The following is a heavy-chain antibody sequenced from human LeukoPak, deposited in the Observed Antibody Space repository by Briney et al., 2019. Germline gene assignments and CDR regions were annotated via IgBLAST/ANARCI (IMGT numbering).Heavy chain of an antibody. CDR1: GVSISSSSYY. J-gene: IGHJ3*02. Sequence: SETLSLTCTVSGVSISSSSYYWGWIRQPPGKGLEWIGSIYYSGSTYYNPSLKSRVTISVDTSKNQFSLKLSSVTAADTAVYYCARDRGYYDILTGYSHDAFDIWGQGTMVTVSS. V-gene: IGHV4-39*02. CDR2: IYYSGST. D-gene: IGHD3-9*01. CDR3: ARDRGYYDILTGYSHDAFDI.